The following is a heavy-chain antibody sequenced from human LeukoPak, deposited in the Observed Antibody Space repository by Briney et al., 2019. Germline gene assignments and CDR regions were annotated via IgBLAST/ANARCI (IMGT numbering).Heavy chain of an antibody. V-gene: IGHV4-34*01. J-gene: IGHJ5*02. CDR2: INHSGST. Sequence: GSLRLSCAASGLAFSSYSMNWVRQPPGKGLEWIGEINHSGSTNYNPSLKSRVTISVDTSKNQFSLKLSSVTAADTAVYYCARECLRIAAAGTEKGFDPWGQGTLVTVSS. CDR1: GLAFSSYS. D-gene: IGHD6-13*01. CDR3: ARECLRIAAAGTEKGFDP.